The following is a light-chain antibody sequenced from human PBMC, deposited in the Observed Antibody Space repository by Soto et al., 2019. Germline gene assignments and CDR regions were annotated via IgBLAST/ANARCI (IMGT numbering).Light chain of an antibody. J-gene: IGKJ4*01. V-gene: IGKV3-11*01. Sequence: EIVLTQSPATLSLSPGERATLSCRASESVRSYLAWYQQKPGQAPRLLIYDASDRAAGIPGRFSGSGSGTDYTLTISSLEPEDSAVYFCQQRSDWALTFGGGTKVEIK. CDR3: QQRSDWALT. CDR1: ESVRSY. CDR2: DAS.